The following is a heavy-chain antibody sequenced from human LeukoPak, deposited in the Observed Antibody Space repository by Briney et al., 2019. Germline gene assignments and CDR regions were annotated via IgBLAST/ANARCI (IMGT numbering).Heavy chain of an antibody. CDR1: GFTFSSYW. CDR3: ARGRGQRRYCSSTSCPDAFDI. CDR2: IKPDGSEK. D-gene: IGHD2-2*01. J-gene: IGHJ3*02. Sequence: GGSLRLSCAASGFTFSSYWMSWVRQAPGKGLEWVANIKPDGSEKYYVDSVKGRFTISRDNAKNSLYLQMNSLRAEDTAVYYCARGRGQRRYCSSTSCPDAFDIWGQGTMVTVSS. V-gene: IGHV3-7*03.